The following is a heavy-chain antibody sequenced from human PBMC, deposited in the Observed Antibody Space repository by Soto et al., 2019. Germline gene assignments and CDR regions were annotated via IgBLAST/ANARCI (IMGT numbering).Heavy chain of an antibody. J-gene: IGHJ4*02. D-gene: IGHD2-2*01. V-gene: IGHV1-69*01. CDR3: ARDGTCPSSTSCCYFDY. CDR2: IIPIFGTA. CDR1: GGTFSSYA. Sequence: QVQLVQSGAEVKKPGSSVKVSCKASGGTFSSYAISWVRQAPGQGLEWMGGIIPIFGTANYAQKFQGRVTITADESTSTAYMELSSLRSEDTAVYYCARDGTCPSSTSCCYFDYWGQGTLVTVSS.